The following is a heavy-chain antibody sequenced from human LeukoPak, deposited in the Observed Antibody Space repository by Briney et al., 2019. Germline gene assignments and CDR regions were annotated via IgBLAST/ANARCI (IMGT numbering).Heavy chain of an antibody. V-gene: IGHV4-39*01. J-gene: IGHJ4*02. D-gene: IGHD6-19*01. CDR1: GGSISSSSYY. CDR3: ARPYSSGARVDY. Sequence: SETLSLTCTVSGGSISSSSYYWGWIRQPPGKGLEWIRSTYYSGSTYYNPSLKSRVTISVDTSKNQFSLKLSSVTAADTAVYYCARPYSSGARVDYWGQGTLVTVSS. CDR2: TYYSGST.